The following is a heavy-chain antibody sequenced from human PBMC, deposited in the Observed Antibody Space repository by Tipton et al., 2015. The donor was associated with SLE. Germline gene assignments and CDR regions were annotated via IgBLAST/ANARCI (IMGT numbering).Heavy chain of an antibody. V-gene: IGHV1-18*01. Sequence: QLVQSGAEVKKPGASVKVSCKASGYTFTSYGISWVRQAPGQGLEWMGWISAYNGNTNYAQKLQGRVTMTTDTSTSTAYMELRSLSSEDTAVYYCARGTPASDIVVVPAAIRAFDIWGQGTMVTVSS. CDR1: GYTFTSYG. J-gene: IGHJ3*02. D-gene: IGHD2-2*01. CDR3: ARGTPASDIVVVPAAIRAFDI. CDR2: ISAYNGNT.